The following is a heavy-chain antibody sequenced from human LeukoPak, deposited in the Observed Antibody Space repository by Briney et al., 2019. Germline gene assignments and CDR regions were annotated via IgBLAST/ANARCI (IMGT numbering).Heavy chain of an antibody. D-gene: IGHD6-13*01. J-gene: IGHJ4*02. CDR1: GGSFSGYY. Sequence: SETLSLTCAVYGGSFSGYYWSWIRQPPGKGLEWIGEINHSGSTNYNPSLKSRVTISVDASKNQFSLKLSSVTAADTAVYYCARPGIAAAGMTVYFDYWGQGTLVTVSS. CDR2: INHSGST. CDR3: ARPGIAAAGMTVYFDY. V-gene: IGHV4-34*01.